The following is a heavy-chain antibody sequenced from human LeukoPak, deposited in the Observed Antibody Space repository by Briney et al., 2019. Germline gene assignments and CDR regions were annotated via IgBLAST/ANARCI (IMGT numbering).Heavy chain of an antibody. D-gene: IGHD6-19*01. J-gene: IGHJ4*02. CDR3: ASSIAVAGRNFDY. Sequence: GGSLRLSCAASGFTFSSYSMNWVRQAPGKGLEWVSSISSSSSYIYYADSVKGRFTISRDNAKNSLYLQMNSLRGEDTAVYYCASSIAVAGRNFDYWGQGTLVTVSS. CDR1: GFTFSSYS. V-gene: IGHV3-21*01. CDR2: ISSSSSYI.